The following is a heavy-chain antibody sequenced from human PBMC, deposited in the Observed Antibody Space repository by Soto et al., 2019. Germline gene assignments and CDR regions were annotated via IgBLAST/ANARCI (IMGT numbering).Heavy chain of an antibody. Sequence: QVQLQESGPGLMKPSQTLSLTCTVSGGSISSGGYYWSWIRQHPGKGLEWIGYIYYSGSTYYNPSLKSRVTISVDTSKNQFSLKLSSVTAADTAVYYCARDHDYSNYNWFDPWGQGTLVTVS. CDR3: ARDHDYSNYNWFDP. V-gene: IGHV4-31*03. CDR2: IYYSGST. CDR1: GGSISSGGYY. J-gene: IGHJ5*02. D-gene: IGHD4-4*01.